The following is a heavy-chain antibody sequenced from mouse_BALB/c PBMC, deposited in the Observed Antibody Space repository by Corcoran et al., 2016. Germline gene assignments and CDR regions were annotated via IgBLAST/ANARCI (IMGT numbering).Heavy chain of an antibody. CDR3: ARTAGSLAMDY. CDR1: GYTFTDYN. J-gene: IGHJ4*01. Sequence: EVQLQQSGPELVKPGASVKISCKASGYTFTDYNMHWVKQSHGKSLEWIGYIYPYNGGTGYNQNFKSKATLTGDTSSSRDYMELLSRTSEDSAVYYCARTAGSLAMDYWGQGTSVTVSS. V-gene: IGHV1S29*02. CDR2: IYPYNGGT. D-gene: IGHD1-2*01.